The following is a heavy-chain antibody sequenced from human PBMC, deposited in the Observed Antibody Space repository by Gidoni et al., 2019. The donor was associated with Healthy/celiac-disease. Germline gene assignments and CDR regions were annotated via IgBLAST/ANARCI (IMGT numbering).Heavy chain of an antibody. D-gene: IGHD2-15*01. V-gene: IGHV3-23*01. CDR1: GFPFSSYA. CDR2: ISGSGGST. J-gene: IGHJ6*02. Sequence: EVQLLESGGGLVQPGGSLRLSCAASGFPFSSYAIDWVRPTPGKGLEWVSAISGSGGSTYYADSVKGRFTISRDNSKNTLYLQMNSLRAEDTAVYYCAKDRFYCSGGSCYRYYYYYGMDVWGQGTTVTVSS. CDR3: AKDRFYCSGGSCYRYYYYYGMDV.